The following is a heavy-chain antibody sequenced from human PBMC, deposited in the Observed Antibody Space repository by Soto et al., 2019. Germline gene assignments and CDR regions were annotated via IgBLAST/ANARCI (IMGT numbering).Heavy chain of an antibody. V-gene: IGHV4-4*07. CDR2: IYSDGST. CDR1: GGSISIYY. D-gene: IGHD1-26*01. Sequence: PSETLSLTCTVSGGSISIYYWSWIRQPAGKGLGWLGRIYSDGSTDYNPSLKSRVTMSVDAPKNQFSLKLSSVTAADTAVYYCAREVGASKWFDYWGQGALVTVSS. J-gene: IGHJ5*01. CDR3: AREVGASKWFDY.